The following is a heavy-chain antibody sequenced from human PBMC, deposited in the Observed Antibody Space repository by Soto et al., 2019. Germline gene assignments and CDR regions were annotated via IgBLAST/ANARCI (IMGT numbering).Heavy chain of an antibody. Sequence: SVKVSCKASGGTFSSYAINWVRQAPGQGLEWMGGIIPIFGTANYAQKFQGRVTITADESTSTAYMELSSLRSEDTAVYYCARDKRDYYDSSGYYGSDYWGQGTLVTVSS. CDR1: GGTFSSYA. CDR2: IIPIFGTA. J-gene: IGHJ4*02. D-gene: IGHD3-22*01. CDR3: ARDKRDYYDSSGYYGSDY. V-gene: IGHV1-69*13.